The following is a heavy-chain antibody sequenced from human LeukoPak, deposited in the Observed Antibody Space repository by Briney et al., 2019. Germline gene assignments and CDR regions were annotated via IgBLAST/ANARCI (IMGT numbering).Heavy chain of an antibody. CDR1: GFTFSSYG. V-gene: IGHV3-33*01. CDR3: ARDGVTYGGASGYFDY. Sequence: GGSLRLSCAASGFTFSSYGMHWVRQAPGKGLEWVAVIWYDGSNKYYADSVKGRFTISRDNSKNTLYLQMNSLRAEDTAVYCCARDGVTYGGASGYFDYWGQGTLVTVSS. CDR2: IWYDGSNK. D-gene: IGHD2-21*01. J-gene: IGHJ4*02.